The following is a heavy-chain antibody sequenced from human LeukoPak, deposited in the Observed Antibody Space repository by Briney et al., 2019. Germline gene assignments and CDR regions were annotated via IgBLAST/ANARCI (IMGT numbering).Heavy chain of an antibody. J-gene: IGHJ6*02. V-gene: IGHV3-30*02. CDR3: AKRYCKSATCRSDMDA. CDR1: GFTFSNYG. Sequence: PGGSLRLSCAASGFTFSNYGRHWVRQAPGRGLEWVALIQSDGSNTYTADSVKGRFTISRDNPRNTLHLQMNRLRPEDTAVYYCAKRYCKSATCRSDMDAWGQGTTVTVSS. D-gene: IGHD2-15*01. CDR2: IQSDGSNT.